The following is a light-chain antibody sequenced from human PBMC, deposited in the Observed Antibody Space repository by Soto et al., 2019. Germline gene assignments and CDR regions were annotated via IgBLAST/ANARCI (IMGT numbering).Light chain of an antibody. CDR3: QQTYTTPTWT. J-gene: IGKJ1*01. V-gene: IGKV1-39*01. CDR1: QDISSY. CDR2: IAS. Sequence: DIQLTQSPSSLSVSVGDRVTITCQASQDISSYLSWYQQKPGKAPRLLIYIASNLQSGVPSRFSGSGSGTDFTLTITNLQREDFATYYCQQTYTTPTWTFGPGTKVDI.